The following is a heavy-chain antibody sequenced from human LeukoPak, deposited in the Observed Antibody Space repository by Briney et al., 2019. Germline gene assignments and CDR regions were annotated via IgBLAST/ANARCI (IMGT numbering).Heavy chain of an antibody. Sequence: GGSLRLSCAASEFTFSSYSMNWVRQAPGKGLEWVSYITNSGNSKSYADSVKGRFTISRDNTKSSLYLQMNGLRVEDTAVYYCARTRSSGYSTFDYWGQGILVTVSS. J-gene: IGHJ4*02. D-gene: IGHD3-22*01. CDR1: EFTFSSYS. CDR3: ARTRSSGYSTFDY. V-gene: IGHV3-48*01. CDR2: ITNSGNSK.